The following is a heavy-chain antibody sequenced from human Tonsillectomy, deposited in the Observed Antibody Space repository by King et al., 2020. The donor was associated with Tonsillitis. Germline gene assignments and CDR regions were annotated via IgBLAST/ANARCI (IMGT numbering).Heavy chain of an antibody. V-gene: IGHV4-39*01. CDR1: GGSISSSSYY. CDR3: ATLEISCSGGTCYKLGYLDY. Sequence: QLQESGPGLVKPSETLSLTCSVSGGSISSSSYYWGWIRQPPGKGLEWIGTIYYSGSTYYNPSLKSRVTISVDTSKNQFSLKLSSVTAADTAVYYCATLEISCSGGTCYKLGYLDYWGQGTLVTVSS. CDR2: IYYSGST. J-gene: IGHJ4*02. D-gene: IGHD2-15*01.